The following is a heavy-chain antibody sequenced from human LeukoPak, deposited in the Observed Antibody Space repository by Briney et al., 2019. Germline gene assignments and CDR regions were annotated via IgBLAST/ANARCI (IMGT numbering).Heavy chain of an antibody. Sequence: GGSLRLSCAASGFTFSSYSMNWVRQAPGKGLEWVSSISSSSSSYIYYADSVKGRFTISRDNAKNSLYLQMNSLRAEDTAVYYCARDGMESTMVRGVIFSWFDPWGQGTLVTVSS. CDR1: GFTFSSYS. D-gene: IGHD3-10*01. V-gene: IGHV3-21*01. CDR3: ARDGMESTMVRGVIFSWFDP. CDR2: ISSSSSSYI. J-gene: IGHJ5*02.